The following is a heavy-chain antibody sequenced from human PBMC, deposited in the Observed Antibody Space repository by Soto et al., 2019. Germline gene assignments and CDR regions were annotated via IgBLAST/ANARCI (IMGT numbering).Heavy chain of an antibody. CDR1: GFTFDDYA. V-gene: IGHV3-9*01. Sequence: GGSLRLSCAASGFTFDDYAMHWVRQAPGKGLEWVSGISWNSGSIGYADSVKGRFTISRDNAKNSLYLQMNSLRAEDTALYYCAKEGASNWFDPWGQGTLVTVSS. J-gene: IGHJ5*02. CDR2: ISWNSGSI. CDR3: AKEGASNWFDP. D-gene: IGHD2-15*01.